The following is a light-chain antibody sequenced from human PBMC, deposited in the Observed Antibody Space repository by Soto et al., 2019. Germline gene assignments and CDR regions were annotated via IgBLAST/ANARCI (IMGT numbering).Light chain of an antibody. Sequence: QSALTQPASVSGSPGQSITICCTGTSSDVGGYNYVSWYQQHPGKAPKLMIYEVSNRPSGVSNRFSGSKSGNTASLTISGLQAEDEADYYCSSYTSSSTLAVFGVRTQLTVL. CDR2: EVS. CDR3: SSYTSSSTLAV. CDR1: SSDVGGYNY. V-gene: IGLV2-14*01. J-gene: IGLJ2*01.